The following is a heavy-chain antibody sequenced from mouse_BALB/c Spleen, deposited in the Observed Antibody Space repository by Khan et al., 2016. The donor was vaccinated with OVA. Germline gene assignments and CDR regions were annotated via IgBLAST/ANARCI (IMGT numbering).Heavy chain of an antibody. J-gene: IGHJ3*01. CDR1: GYTFTSYD. D-gene: IGHD2-14*01. CDR2: IFPGDGST. CDR3: ARGGYGGFAY. V-gene: IGHV1-85*01. Sequence: QVQLKQSGAELVKPGTSVKLSCKASGYTFTSYDINWVRQRPEQGLDWIGWIFPGDGSTKYNEKFKGKATLTTDKSSSTAYMQLSRLTSEESAVYFCARGGYGGFAYWGQGTLVTVSA.